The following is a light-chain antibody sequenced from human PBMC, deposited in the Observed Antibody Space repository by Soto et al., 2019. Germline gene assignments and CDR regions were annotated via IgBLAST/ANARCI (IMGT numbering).Light chain of an antibody. CDR2: GTS. V-gene: IGKV3-15*01. J-gene: IGKJ5*01. Sequence: EIVMTQSPASLSVSPGESVTLSCRASQSVASNLAWYQQKPGQAPILLIYGTSTRATGVPALCSGTGSGTDFTLTISLLQAADFAVYHCQHYKNLPINFGQGTRLDI. CDR1: QSVASN. CDR3: QHYKNLPIN.